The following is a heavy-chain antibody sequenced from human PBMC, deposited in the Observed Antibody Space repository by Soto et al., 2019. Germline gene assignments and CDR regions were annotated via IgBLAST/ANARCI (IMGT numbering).Heavy chain of an antibody. CDR2: IYYSGST. Sequence: SETLSLTCTVSGGSISSGDYYWSWIRQPPGKGLEWIGYIYYSGSTYYNPSLRSRVTISVDTSKNQFSLKLTSVTAADTAVYYCARTADDSYWFDPWGQGTLVTVSS. CDR1: GGSISSGDYY. J-gene: IGHJ5*02. D-gene: IGHD1-1*01. CDR3: ARTADDSYWFDP. V-gene: IGHV4-30-4*01.